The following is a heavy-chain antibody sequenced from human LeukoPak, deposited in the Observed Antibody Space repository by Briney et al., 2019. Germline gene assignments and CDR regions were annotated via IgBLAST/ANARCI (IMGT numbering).Heavy chain of an antibody. CDR2: ISWDGGST. CDR3: AKDTGYSSSWYAPTFDP. J-gene: IGHJ5*02. V-gene: IGHV3-43D*03. Sequence: GGSLRLSCAASGFTFDDYAMHWVRQAPGKGLEWVSLISWDGGSTYYADSVKGRFTISRDNSKNSLYLQMTSLRAEDTALYYCAKDTGYSSSWYAPTFDPWGQGTLVTVSS. CDR1: GFTFDDYA. D-gene: IGHD6-13*01.